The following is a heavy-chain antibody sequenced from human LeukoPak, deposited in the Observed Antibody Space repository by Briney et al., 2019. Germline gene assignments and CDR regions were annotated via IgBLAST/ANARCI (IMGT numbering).Heavy chain of an antibody. CDR1: GFTFSSYE. Sequence: GGSLRLSCAASGFTFSSYEMNWVRQAPGKGLEWVSYISSSGSTIYYADSVKGRFTISRDNAKNSLYLQMNSLRAEDTAMYYCARQDYYDSSGYYFPYYFDYWGQGTLVTVSS. D-gene: IGHD3-22*01. V-gene: IGHV3-48*03. CDR2: ISSSGSTI. CDR3: ARQDYYDSSGYYFPYYFDY. J-gene: IGHJ4*02.